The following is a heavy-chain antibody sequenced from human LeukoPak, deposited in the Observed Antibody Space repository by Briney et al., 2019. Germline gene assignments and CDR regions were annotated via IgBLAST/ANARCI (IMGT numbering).Heavy chain of an antibody. V-gene: IGHV3-21*01. Sequence: GWAVLLSCSASGVTFISYSMNCVGQAPGTGLEWVACMSNSSSYRYYAGRVKTRFTISRDNAKNSLYQPIYSLRAQDTAVYSCARVGYYYDSSGTAHWYYNGMDVSCEGTTVSVSS. CDR3: ARVGYYYDSSGTAHWYYNGMDV. CDR1: GVTFISYS. D-gene: IGHD3-22*01. CDR2: MSNSSSYR. J-gene: IGHJ6*04.